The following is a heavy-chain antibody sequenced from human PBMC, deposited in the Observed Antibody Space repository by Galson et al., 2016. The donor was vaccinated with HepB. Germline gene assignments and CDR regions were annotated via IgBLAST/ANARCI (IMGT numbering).Heavy chain of an antibody. CDR1: GLTFSHYS. D-gene: IGHD6-13*01. CDR2: ISTSSDYI. J-gene: IGHJ4*02. CDR3: ACSPGGRYSRNWYKLDY. Sequence: SLRLSCAASGLTFSHYSMNWVRQAPGKGLEWVSSISTSSDYIYYADSVKGRFTISRDNAKKSLYLQMNSLRAEDTAVYYCACSPGGRYSRNWYKLDYWGQGTLVTVSS. V-gene: IGHV3-21*01.